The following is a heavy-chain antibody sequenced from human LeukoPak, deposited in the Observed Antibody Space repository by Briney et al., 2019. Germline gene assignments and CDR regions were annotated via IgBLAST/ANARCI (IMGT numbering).Heavy chain of an antibody. Sequence: ASVKVSCKASGYTFTSYDINWVRQATGQGLEWMGWMNPNSGNTGYAQKFQGRVTMTRNTSISTAYMELSSLRSEDTAVYYCARGRLRCGGSCYGFDYWGQGTLVTVSS. V-gene: IGHV1-8*01. CDR2: MNPNSGNT. CDR1: GYTFTSYD. J-gene: IGHJ4*02. D-gene: IGHD2-15*01. CDR3: ARGRLRCGGSCYGFDY.